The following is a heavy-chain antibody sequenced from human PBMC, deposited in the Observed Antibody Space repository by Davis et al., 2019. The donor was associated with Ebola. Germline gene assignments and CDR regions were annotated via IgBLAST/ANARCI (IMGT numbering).Heavy chain of an antibody. V-gene: IGHV3-23*01. CDR2: ITGSGGTT. CDR3: AKDGHYYDSSGYLYYYYYGMDV. J-gene: IGHJ6*04. CDR1: GFTFSSFA. D-gene: IGHD3-22*01. Sequence: GESLKISCAASGFTFSSFAMTWVRQAPGKGLEWVSGITGSGGTTYYADSVKGRFTISRDNSKNTLYLQMNSLRAEDTAVYYCAKDGHYYDSSGYLYYYYYGMDVWGKGTTVTVSS.